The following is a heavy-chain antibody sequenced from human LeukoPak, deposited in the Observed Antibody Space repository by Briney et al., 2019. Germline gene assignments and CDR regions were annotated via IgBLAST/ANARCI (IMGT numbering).Heavy chain of an antibody. CDR1: GFAYEDFA. CDR2: ISWNSDAI. J-gene: IGHJ4*02. D-gene: IGHD3-9*01. V-gene: IGHV3-9*01. CDR3: AKGRKTRYLDWLSRPGGDFAF. Sequence: PGRSLRLSCAASGFAYEDFAMAWVRQGPGKGLEWVAGISWNSDAIGYAGSVKGRFIISRDNARKSMYLQMNSLRVEDTALYYCAKGRKTRYLDWLSRPGGDFAFWGQGILVTVS.